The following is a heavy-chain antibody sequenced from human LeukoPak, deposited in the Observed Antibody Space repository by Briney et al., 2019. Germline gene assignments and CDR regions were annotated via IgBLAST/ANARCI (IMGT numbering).Heavy chain of an antibody. V-gene: IGHV1-2*02. CDR1: GYTFTGYY. Sequence: ASVKVSCKVSGYTFTGYYMRWVRQAPGQGLEWMGWINPNSGGTNYAQKFQGRVTMTRDTSISTAYMELSRLRSDDTAVYYCARDYRRGGSYYEFFPDYWGQGTLATVSS. CDR3: ARDYRRGGSYYEFFPDY. J-gene: IGHJ4*02. D-gene: IGHD1-26*01. CDR2: INPNSGGT.